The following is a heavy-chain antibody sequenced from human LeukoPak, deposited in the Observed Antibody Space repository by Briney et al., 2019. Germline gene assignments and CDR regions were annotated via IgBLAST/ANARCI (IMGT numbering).Heavy chain of an antibody. CDR3: ARVFRGYSYGYGLDY. V-gene: IGHV1-18*01. CDR1: GYTFTSYG. D-gene: IGHD5-18*01. J-gene: IGHJ4*02. Sequence: ASVKVSCKASGYTFTSYGISWVRQAPGQGLEWMGWISAYNGNTNYAQKLQGRVTMTTDTSTSTAYMELRSLRSDDTAVYYCARVFRGYSYGYGLDYWGQGTLVTVSS. CDR2: ISAYNGNT.